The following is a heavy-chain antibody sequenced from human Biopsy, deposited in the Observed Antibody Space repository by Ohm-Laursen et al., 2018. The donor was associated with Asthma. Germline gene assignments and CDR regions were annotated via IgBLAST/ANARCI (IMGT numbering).Heavy chain of an antibody. D-gene: IGHD5-12*01. CDR2: ISYDGNHK. Sequence: RSLRLSCTASGFTFSTYGMHWVRQAPGEGLEWVAVISYDGNHKFYEDSVKGRFTISRDNSKNTLYLQMNSLRTEDTAVYYCAKRRGYSGHDNDYWGQGTLVIVSS. CDR3: AKRRGYSGHDNDY. CDR1: GFTFSTYG. J-gene: IGHJ4*02. V-gene: IGHV3-30*18.